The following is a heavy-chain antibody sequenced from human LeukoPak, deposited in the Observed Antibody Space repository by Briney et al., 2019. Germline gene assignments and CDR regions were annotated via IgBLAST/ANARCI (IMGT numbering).Heavy chain of an antibody. D-gene: IGHD4-17*01. Sequence: GGSLRLSCAASGFTFSSYWMSWVRQAPGKGLEWVANIKQDGSEKYYVDSVKGRFTISRDNSKNTLYLQMNSLRAEDTAVYYCARERTTVTTEDAFDIWGQGTMVTVSP. CDR2: IKQDGSEK. CDR3: ARERTTVTTEDAFDI. CDR1: GFTFSSYW. V-gene: IGHV3-7*03. J-gene: IGHJ3*02.